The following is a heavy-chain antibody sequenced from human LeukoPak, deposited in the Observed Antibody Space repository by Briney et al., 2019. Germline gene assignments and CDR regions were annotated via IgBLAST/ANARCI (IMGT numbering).Heavy chain of an antibody. D-gene: IGHD4-11*01. Sequence: ASVKVSCKASGGTFSSYAISWVRQAPGQGLEWMGGIIPIFGTANYAQKFQGRVTITTDESTSTAYMELSSLRSEDTAVYYCARFKTLYPGDYSRGYWFDPRGQGTLVTVSS. V-gene: IGHV1-69*05. J-gene: IGHJ5*02. CDR1: GGTFSSYA. CDR2: IIPIFGTA. CDR3: ARFKTLYPGDYSRGYWFDP.